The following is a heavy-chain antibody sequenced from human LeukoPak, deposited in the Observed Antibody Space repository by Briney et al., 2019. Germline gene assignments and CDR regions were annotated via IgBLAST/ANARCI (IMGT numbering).Heavy chain of an antibody. D-gene: IGHD2-2*01. CDR1: GGSFSGYY. J-gene: IGHJ4*02. CDR2: INHSGST. V-gene: IGHV4-34*01. Sequence: TSETLSLTCAVYGGSFSGYYWSWIRQPPGKGLEWIGEINHSGSTNYNPSLKSRVTISVDTSKNQFSLKLSSVTAADTAVYYCARVNIVVVPETFDYWGQGTLVTVSS. CDR3: ARVNIVVVPETFDY.